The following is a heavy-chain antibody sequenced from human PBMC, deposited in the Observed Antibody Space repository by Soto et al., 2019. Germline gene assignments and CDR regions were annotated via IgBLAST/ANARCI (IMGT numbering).Heavy chain of an antibody. CDR2: STGSGDKT. D-gene: IGHD2-15*01. J-gene: IGHJ4*02. Sequence: EVQMLESGGDFVQPGGSLRIACAASGFTISNLAMNWVRHVPGKGLEWVSTSTGSGDKTYYADSVKGRFIISRDNSKNTLYLQMHSPRDDDTGLYYCVHDFVRLDYWGQGTLVTVS. V-gene: IGHV3-23*01. CDR1: GFTISNLA. CDR3: VHDFVRLDY.